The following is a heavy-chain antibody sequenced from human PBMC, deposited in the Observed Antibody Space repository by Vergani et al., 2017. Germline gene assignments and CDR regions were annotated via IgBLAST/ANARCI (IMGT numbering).Heavy chain of an antibody. Sequence: LQLMESGGGVVQPGGSLRLSCAASGFTFSSYGMYWVRQAPGKGLEWVAVIWYDGSNKYYADSVKGRFTISRDNSKNTLYLQMNSLRAEDTAVYYCASLLEYSSSSPGWGQGTLVTVSS. CDR3: ASLLEYSSSSPG. J-gene: IGHJ4*02. V-gene: IGHV3-33*08. D-gene: IGHD6-6*01. CDR2: IWYDGSNK. CDR1: GFTFSSYG.